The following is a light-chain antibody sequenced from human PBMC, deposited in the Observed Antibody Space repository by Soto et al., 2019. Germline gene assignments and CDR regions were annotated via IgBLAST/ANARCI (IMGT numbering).Light chain of an antibody. CDR1: IDIGNYNL. V-gene: IGLV2-23*02. CDR2: EVT. J-gene: IGLJ1*01. CDR3: ASYAGSRTYV. Sequence: QSVLAQHASVSRSPGQSVTISCSGIDIGNYNLVSWYQHLPGRAPKLLIFEVTMRPSGISDRFSGSKSASTASLTISGLQAEDEGDYYCASYAGSRTYVFGSGTKGTVL.